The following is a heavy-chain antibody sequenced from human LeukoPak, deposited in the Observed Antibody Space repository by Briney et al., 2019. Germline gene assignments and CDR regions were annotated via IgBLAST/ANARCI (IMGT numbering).Heavy chain of an antibody. V-gene: IGHV1-18*01. Sequence: GASVKVSCNASGYTFSSYGISWVRQAPAQGLERKGWISVYNGNTAYAQNLRGRLIMTTDTSTNKDYMEKLSLRSDDTACYYCARDSVDGSGTYYNDSPDYWGQGPLVTVSS. J-gene: IGHJ4*02. CDR1: GYTFSSYG. CDR3: ARDSVDGSGTYYNDSPDY. D-gene: IGHD3-10*01. CDR2: ISVYNGNT.